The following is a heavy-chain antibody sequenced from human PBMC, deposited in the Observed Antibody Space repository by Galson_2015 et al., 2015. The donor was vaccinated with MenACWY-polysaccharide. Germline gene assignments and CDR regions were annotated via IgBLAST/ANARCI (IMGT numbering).Heavy chain of an antibody. J-gene: IGHJ5*02. D-gene: IGHD7-27*01. V-gene: IGHV3-7*01. Sequence: SLRLSCAASRFTFSNLWMSWVRQAPGKGLEWVALINTDGSQKRYMDSVEGQFAISRDNAKNSLYLQMDSLRVEDTAVYYCSKDPNWGTSFGPWGQGTLVTVSS. CDR3: SKDPNWGTSFGP. CDR1: RFTFSNLW. CDR2: INTDGSQK.